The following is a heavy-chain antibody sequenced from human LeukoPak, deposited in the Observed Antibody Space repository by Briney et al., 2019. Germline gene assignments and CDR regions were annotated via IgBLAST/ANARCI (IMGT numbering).Heavy chain of an antibody. CDR1: GFTFRSYS. V-gene: IGHV3-21*01. J-gene: IGHJ4*02. CDR3: AKRDVDY. CDR2: ISSRSSYK. Sequence: GGSLRLSCAASGFTFRSYSMNWVRQAPGKGLEWVSSISSRSSYKYYADSVKGRFTISRDNAKNTLYLQMNSLRAEDTAVYYCAKRDVDYWGQGTLVTVSS.